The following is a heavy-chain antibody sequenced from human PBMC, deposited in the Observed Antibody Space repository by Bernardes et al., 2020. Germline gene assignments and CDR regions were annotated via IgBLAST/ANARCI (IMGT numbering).Heavy chain of an antibody. Sequence: ETLSLTCTVSGGSISSYYWSWIRQPPGKGLEWIGYIYYSGSTNYNPSLKSRVTISVDTSKNQFSLKLSSVTAADTAVYYCARSFYQLPTNWFDPWGQGTLVTVSS. CDR3: ARSFYQLPTNWFDP. D-gene: IGHD2-2*01. CDR1: GGSISSYY. J-gene: IGHJ5*02. V-gene: IGHV4-59*01. CDR2: IYYSGST.